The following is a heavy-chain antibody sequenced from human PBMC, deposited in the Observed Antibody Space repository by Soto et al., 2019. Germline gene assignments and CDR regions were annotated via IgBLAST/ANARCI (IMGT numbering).Heavy chain of an antibody. J-gene: IGHJ5*02. D-gene: IGHD1-26*01. CDR1: GGSIRSHTW. V-gene: IGHV4-4*02. Sequence: SETLSLTCAVAGGSIRSHTWWTWVRQPPGKGLEWIGEIYNSGSTNYNPSLEGRITISVDRSKNQFSLELISVAAADTAVYYCARDEFDGSNHFGRFNPWGQGALVTVSS. CDR3: ARDEFDGSNHFGRFNP. CDR2: IYNSGST.